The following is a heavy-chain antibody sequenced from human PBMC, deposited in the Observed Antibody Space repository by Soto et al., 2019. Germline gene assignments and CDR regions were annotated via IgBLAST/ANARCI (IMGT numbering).Heavy chain of an antibody. D-gene: IGHD6-13*01. CDR3: AKDRSSWLVQRDDAFDI. V-gene: IGHV3-9*01. CDR1: GFTFDDDA. CDR2: ISWNSGSI. J-gene: IGHJ3*02. Sequence: GGSLRLFCAASGFTFDDDAMHWVRQAPGKGLEWVSGISWNSGSIGYADSVKGRFTISRDNAKNSLYLQMNSLRAEDTALYYFAKDRSSWLVQRDDAFDIWGQGTMVTVSS.